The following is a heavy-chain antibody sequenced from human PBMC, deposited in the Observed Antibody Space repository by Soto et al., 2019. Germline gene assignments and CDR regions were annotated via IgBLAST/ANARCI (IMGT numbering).Heavy chain of an antibody. V-gene: IGHV4-39*01. CDR2: VFYTGFT. CDR3: ATSQKGYNWNYFDH. J-gene: IGHJ4*02. CDR1: GGSISGSYYY. D-gene: IGHD1-20*01. Sequence: QLQLQESGPGLVKPSETLSLTCAVSGGSISGSYYYWAWLRQSPGKGPEWIGSVFYTGFTSYNPSLESRVSVSVDTSKSQFSLKLSAVIAADTAVYYCATSQKGYNWNYFDHWGQGALVTVSS.